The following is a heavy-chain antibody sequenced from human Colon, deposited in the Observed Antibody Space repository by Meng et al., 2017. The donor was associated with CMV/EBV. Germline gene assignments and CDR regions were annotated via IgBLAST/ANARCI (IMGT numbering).Heavy chain of an antibody. Sequence: GESLKISCAASGFTFSSYSMNWVRQAPGKGLEWVSYISSSSSTIYYADSVKGRFTLSRDNAKNSLYLQMDSLRAEDTAVYYCVRHLEAGRNGYSEPFWGQGTLVTVSS. J-gene: IGHJ1*01. CDR3: VRHLEAGRNGYSEPF. V-gene: IGHV3-48*04. D-gene: IGHD5-18*01. CDR2: ISSSSSTI. CDR1: GFTFSSYS.